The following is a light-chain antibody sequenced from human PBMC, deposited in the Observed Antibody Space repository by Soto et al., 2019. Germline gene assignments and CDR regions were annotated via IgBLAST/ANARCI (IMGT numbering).Light chain of an antibody. V-gene: IGLV2-8*01. CDR1: SSDIGTYDY. Sequence: QSVLTQPPSASGSLGQSVTISCTGSSSDIGTYDYVSWYQQHPGRAPKLIIFEVSKRPSGVPDRFSGSKSGNTASLIVSGLQPDDEAEYHCTSYTGDDFTFVFGTGT. J-gene: IGLJ1*01. CDR2: EVS. CDR3: TSYTGDDFTFV.